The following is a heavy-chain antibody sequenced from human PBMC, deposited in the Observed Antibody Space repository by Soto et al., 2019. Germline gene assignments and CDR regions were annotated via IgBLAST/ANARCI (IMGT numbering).Heavy chain of an antibody. CDR2: IYYSGST. CDR1: GGSISSSSYY. D-gene: IGHD2-15*01. V-gene: IGHV4-39*01. Sequence: SETLSLTCTVSGGSISSSSYYWGWIRQPPGKGLEWIGSIYYSGSTYYNPSLKSRVTIPVDTSKNQFSLKLSSVTAADTAVYYCASGYGGVVVAATSWFDPWGQGTLVTVSS. J-gene: IGHJ5*02. CDR3: ASGYGGVVVAATSWFDP.